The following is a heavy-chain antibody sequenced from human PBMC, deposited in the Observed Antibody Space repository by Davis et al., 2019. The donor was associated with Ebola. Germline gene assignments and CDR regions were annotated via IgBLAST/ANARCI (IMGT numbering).Heavy chain of an antibody. V-gene: IGHV3-73*01. CDR1: GFTFSGSA. D-gene: IGHD4-11*01. CDR2: IRSKANSYET. CDR3: TFTVTPGFDY. J-gene: IGHJ4*02. Sequence: GGSLRLSCAASGFTFSGSAMHWVRQAPGKGLEWVGRIRSKANSYETAYAASVKGRFTISRDDSKNTAYLQMNSLKTEDTAVYYCTFTVTPGFDYWGQGTLVTVSS.